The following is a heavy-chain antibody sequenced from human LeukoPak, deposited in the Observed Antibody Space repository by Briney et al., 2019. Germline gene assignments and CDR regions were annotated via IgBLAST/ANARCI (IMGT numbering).Heavy chain of an antibody. CDR3: ARGNPYYYDSSGYSASDI. Sequence: PSETLSLTCAVYGGSFSGYYWSWIRQPPGKGLEWIGEINHSGSTNYNPSLKSRVTISVDTSKNQFSLKLSSVTAADTAVYYCARGNPYYYDSSGYSASDIWGQGTMVTVSS. CDR2: INHSGST. J-gene: IGHJ3*02. D-gene: IGHD3-22*01. V-gene: IGHV4-34*01. CDR1: GGSFSGYY.